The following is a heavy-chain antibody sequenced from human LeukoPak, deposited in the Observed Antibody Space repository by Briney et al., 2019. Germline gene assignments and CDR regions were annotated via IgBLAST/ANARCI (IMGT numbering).Heavy chain of an antibody. CDR2: IYYSGST. J-gene: IGHJ4*02. CDR3: AQGGDYSSSSVFDY. Sequence: SETMSLTCTVSGGSISSGDYYWSWIRQPPGKGLEWIGYIYYSGSTYYNPSLKSRVTISVDTSKNQFSLKLSSVTAADTAVYYCAQGGDYSSSSVFDYWGQGTLVTVSS. V-gene: IGHV4-30-4*08. D-gene: IGHD6-6*01. CDR1: GGSISSGDYY.